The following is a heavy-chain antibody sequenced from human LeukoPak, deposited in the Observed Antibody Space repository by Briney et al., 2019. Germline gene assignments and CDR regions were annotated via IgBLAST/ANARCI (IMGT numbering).Heavy chain of an antibody. Sequence: GGSLGLSCAASVFTFSDYAMNWVRQAPGKGLEWVSAISGTGDETYYADAVKGRFTISRDNSKNTLYLQMNNLRAEDTALYYCAKTMSIDILIGLDYWGQGILVTVSS. CDR3: AKTMSIDILIGLDY. V-gene: IGHV3-23*01. D-gene: IGHD3-9*01. J-gene: IGHJ4*02. CDR2: ISGTGDET. CDR1: VFTFSDYA.